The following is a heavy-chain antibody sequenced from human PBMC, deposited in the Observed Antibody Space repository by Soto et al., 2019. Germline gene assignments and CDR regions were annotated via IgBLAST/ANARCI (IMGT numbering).Heavy chain of an antibody. CDR2: IIPVFGTA. CDR3: ARDCSSTSCYMGPRHTGWFDP. D-gene: IGHD2-2*02. Sequence: XAVKVSCKASGGTFISYAIIWVRQAPGQGLEWMGGIIPVFGTANYAQKFQGRVTITADESTSTAYMELSSLRSEDTAVYYCARDCSSTSCYMGPRHTGWFDPWGQGTLVTVSS. V-gene: IGHV1-69*01. J-gene: IGHJ5*02. CDR1: GGTFISYA.